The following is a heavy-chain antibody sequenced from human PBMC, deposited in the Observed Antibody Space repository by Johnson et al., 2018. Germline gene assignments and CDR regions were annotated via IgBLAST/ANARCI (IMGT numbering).Heavy chain of an antibody. CDR2: IKQVGCEK. CDR3: ARGGQHPLTRYYYNGMDV. D-gene: IGHD1-14*01. V-gene: IGHV3-7*01. Sequence: EVQLQESGGGLVQPGGSLGLSCAASGFSFSTYRMTWVRQAPGEGLEWVANIKQVGCEKDYVDSVKGRFTISGDNSKNSLYLQMNSLRVEDTAGYYCARGGQHPLTRYYYNGMDVWGQGNTVTVSS. J-gene: IGHJ6*02. CDR1: GFSFSTYR.